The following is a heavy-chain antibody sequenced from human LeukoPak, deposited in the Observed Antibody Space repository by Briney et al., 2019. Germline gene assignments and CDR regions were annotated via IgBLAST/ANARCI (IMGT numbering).Heavy chain of an antibody. J-gene: IGHJ4*02. CDR3: AIDRDNVAGTRGYFDY. CDR2: ISGSSSYI. V-gene: IGHV3-21*01. CDR1: GFTFSSYN. D-gene: IGHD6-19*01. Sequence: GGSLRLSCAASGFTFSSYNMNWVRQAPGKGLEWVSSISGSSSYIYYADSVKGRFTISRDNAKNSLYLQMNSLRAEDTALYYCAIDRDNVAGTRGYFDYWGQGTLVTVSS.